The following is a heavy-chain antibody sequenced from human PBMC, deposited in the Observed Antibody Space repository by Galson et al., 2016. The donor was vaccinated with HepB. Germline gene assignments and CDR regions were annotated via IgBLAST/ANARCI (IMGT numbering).Heavy chain of an antibody. CDR1: GGSISSSSYF. D-gene: IGHD2-21*02. V-gene: IGHV4-61*03. J-gene: IGHJ4*02. CDR3: ARLLRRTAD. Sequence: SETLSLTCTVSGGSISSSSYFWSWIRQPPGKGLEWIGYTFYDGRTNYNPSLESRVTISVDPSKTHFSLKLSSVTAADTAVYYCARLLRRTADWGQGTLVTV. CDR2: TFYDGRT.